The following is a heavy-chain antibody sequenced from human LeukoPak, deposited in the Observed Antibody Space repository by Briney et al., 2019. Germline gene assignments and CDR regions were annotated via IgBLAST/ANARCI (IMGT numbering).Heavy chain of an antibody. Sequence: HPGGSLRLSCAASGFIFCGYAMSWVRQAPGKGLEWVSAISGSGGSTYYADSVKGRFTISRDNSKNTLYLQMNSLRAEDTAVYYCTSGSSGWWDSMDVWGQGTLVTVSS. J-gene: IGHJ4*02. CDR3: TSGSSGWWDSMDV. V-gene: IGHV3-23*01. CDR1: GFIFCGYA. D-gene: IGHD6-19*01. CDR2: ISGSGGST.